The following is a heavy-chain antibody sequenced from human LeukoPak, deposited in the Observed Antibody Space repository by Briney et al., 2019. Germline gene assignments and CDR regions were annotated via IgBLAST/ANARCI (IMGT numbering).Heavy chain of an antibody. CDR1: GGSINSGSYY. V-gene: IGHV4-31*03. CDR2: IYYSGSA. CDR3: ARDLSVVVPQGSYYYYGMDV. Sequence: SETLSLTCNVSGGSINSGSYYWSWIRQHPGKGLEWIGYIYYSGSAYFNPSLKSRVTISLDASKNQFSLKLSSVTAADTAVYYCARDLSVVVPQGSYYYYGMDVWGQGTTVTVSS. D-gene: IGHD2-2*01. J-gene: IGHJ6*02.